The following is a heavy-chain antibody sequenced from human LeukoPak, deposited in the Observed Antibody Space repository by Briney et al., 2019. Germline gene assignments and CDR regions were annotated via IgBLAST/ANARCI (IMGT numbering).Heavy chain of an antibody. CDR3: ARAEGGSLNWFDP. CDR2: INPNSGRT. D-gene: IGHD1-26*01. Sequence: ASVKVSCKASGYTFTGYYMHWVRQAPGQGLEWMGWINPNSGRTNYAQKFQGRVTMTRDTYISTAYMELSRLRSDHTAVYCCARAEGGSLNWFDPWGQGTLVTVSS. CDR1: GYTFTGYY. V-gene: IGHV1-2*02. J-gene: IGHJ5*02.